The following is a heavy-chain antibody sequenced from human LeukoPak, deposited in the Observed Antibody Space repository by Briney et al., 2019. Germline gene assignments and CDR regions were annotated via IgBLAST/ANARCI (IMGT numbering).Heavy chain of an antibody. CDR1: GGSISSYY. D-gene: IGHD4-17*01. V-gene: IGHV4-59*01. CDR2: IYYRGST. CDR3: ARGPTANNYYYGMDV. J-gene: IGHJ6*02. Sequence: PSETLSLTCTVSGGSISSYYWSWIRQPPGKGLEWIGYIYYRGSTDYNPSLKSRVTMSVDTSKKQFSLKLSSVTAADTAVYYCARGPTANNYYYGMDVWGQGTTVTVSS.